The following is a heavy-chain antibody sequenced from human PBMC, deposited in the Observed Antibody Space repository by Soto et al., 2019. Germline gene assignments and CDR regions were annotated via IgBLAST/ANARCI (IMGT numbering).Heavy chain of an antibody. J-gene: IGHJ4*02. CDR2: ISYDGSNK. V-gene: IGHV3-30*18. CDR3: AKDSLLWFGELSVIGY. D-gene: IGHD3-10*01. Sequence: GGSLRLSCAASGFTFSSYGMHWVRQAPGKGLEWVAVISYDGSNKYYADSVKGRFTISRDNSKNTLYLQMNSLRAEDTAVYYCAKDSLLWFGELSVIGYWGQGTLVTVSS. CDR1: GFTFSSYG.